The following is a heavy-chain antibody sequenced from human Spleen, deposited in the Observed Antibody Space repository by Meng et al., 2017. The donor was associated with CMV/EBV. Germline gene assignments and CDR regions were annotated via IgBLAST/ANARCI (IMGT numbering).Heavy chain of an antibody. CDR1: GYTFTDYY. D-gene: IGHD5-18*01. CDR2: INPNSGGT. Sequence: ASVKVSCKASGYTFTDYYIHWVRQAPGQGLEWMGGINPNSGGTNYAQKFQGRATMTRDTSISTGYMELSRLRSADTAMYYCARDRGGFSYGLDYWGQGRLVTVSS. V-gene: IGHV1-2*02. J-gene: IGHJ4*02. CDR3: ARDRGGFSYGLDY.